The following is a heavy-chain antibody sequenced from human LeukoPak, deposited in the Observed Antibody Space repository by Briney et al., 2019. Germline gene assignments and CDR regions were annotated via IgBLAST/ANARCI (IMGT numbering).Heavy chain of an antibody. V-gene: IGHV4-34*01. CDR2: INHSGST. Sequence: SETLSLTCAVYGGSFSGYYWSWIRQPPGKGLEWIGEINHSGSTNYNPSLKSRVTISVDTSKNQFSLKLSSVTAADTAVYYCARGANSYSSSWYRYYFDHWGQGTLVTVSS. J-gene: IGHJ4*02. CDR1: GGSFSGYY. CDR3: ARGANSYSSSWYRYYFDH. D-gene: IGHD6-13*01.